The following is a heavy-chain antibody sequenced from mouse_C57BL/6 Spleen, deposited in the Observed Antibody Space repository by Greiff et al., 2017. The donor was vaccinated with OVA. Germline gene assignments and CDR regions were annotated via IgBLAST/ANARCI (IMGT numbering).Heavy chain of an antibody. D-gene: IGHD1-1*01. Sequence: VMLVESGPGLVAPSQSLSITCTVSGFSLTSSGVHWVRQPPGKGLEWLVVIWSDGSTTYNSALKSRLSISKDNSKSQVFLKMNSLQTDDTAMYYCASYYYGSSPYAMDYWGQGTSVTVSS. CDR2: IWSDGST. CDR1: GFSLTSSG. V-gene: IGHV2-6*03. J-gene: IGHJ4*01. CDR3: ASYYYGSSPYAMDY.